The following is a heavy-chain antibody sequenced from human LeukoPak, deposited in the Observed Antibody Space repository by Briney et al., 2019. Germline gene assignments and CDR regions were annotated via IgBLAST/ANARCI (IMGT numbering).Heavy chain of an antibody. J-gene: IGHJ5*02. D-gene: IGHD2-2*01. V-gene: IGHV1-2*06. CDR3: ARRRPVYCSSTSCRHNWFDP. Sequence: ASVKVSCKASGYTFTGYYMHWVRQAPGQGLEWMGRINPNSGGTNYAQKFQGRVTMTRDTSISTAYMELSRLRSDDTAVYYCARRRPVYCSSTSCRHNWFDPWGQGTLVTVPS. CDR2: INPNSGGT. CDR1: GYTFTGYY.